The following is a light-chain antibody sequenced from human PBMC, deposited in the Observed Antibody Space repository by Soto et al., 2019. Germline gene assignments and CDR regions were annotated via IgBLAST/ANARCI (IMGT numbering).Light chain of an antibody. CDR3: APWDSSLSAGL. Sequence: QTVLTQPRSVSSAPGQKVTISCSGSSSNTGNNYVSWYQQLPGTAPKLLIYENDKRPSGIPDRFSGSKSGTSATLGITGLQTGDEADYYCAPWDSSLSAGLFGTG. CDR1: SSNTGNNY. J-gene: IGLJ1*01. CDR2: END. V-gene: IGLV1-51*02.